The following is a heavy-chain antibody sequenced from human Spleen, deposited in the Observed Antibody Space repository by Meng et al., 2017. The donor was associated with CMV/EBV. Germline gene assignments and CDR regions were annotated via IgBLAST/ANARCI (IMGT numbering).Heavy chain of an antibody. V-gene: IGHV3-21*01. CDR2: ISSSSSYI. D-gene: IGHD1-26*01. CDR1: GFTFSSDS. CDR3: ARSRGGSFSDFDY. J-gene: IGHJ4*02. Sequence: AAAGFTFSSDSMNWVRQAPGKGLEWVSSISSSSSYIYYADSVKGRFTISRDNAKNSLYLQMNSLRAEDTAVYYCARSRGGSFSDFDYWGQGTLVTVSS.